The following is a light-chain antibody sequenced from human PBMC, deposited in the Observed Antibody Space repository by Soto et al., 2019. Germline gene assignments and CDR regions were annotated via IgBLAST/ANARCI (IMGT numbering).Light chain of an antibody. CDR1: KSISSW. J-gene: IGKJ3*01. CDR3: QQANSFPPAT. Sequence: DIQMTQSPSSVSASVGDGVTITCRASKSISSWLAWYQQKPGKAPKLLIYAATSLQSGVPSRFSGSGSGTDFTLTISSLQPEDFATYYCQQANSFPPATFGPGTKVDIK. V-gene: IGKV1D-12*01. CDR2: AAT.